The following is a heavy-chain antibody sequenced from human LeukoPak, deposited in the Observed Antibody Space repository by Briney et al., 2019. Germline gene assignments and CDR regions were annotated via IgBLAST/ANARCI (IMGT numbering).Heavy chain of an antibody. J-gene: IGHJ4*02. Sequence: ASVKVSCKASGYTFTSYGISWVRQAPGQGLEWLGWISAYNGNTNYAQKLQGRVTMTTDTSTSTAYMELRSLRSDDTAVYYCARDLRDGSGSYLVSYWGQGTLVTVSS. CDR2: ISAYNGNT. CDR1: GYTFTSYG. D-gene: IGHD3-10*01. CDR3: ARDLRDGSGSYLVSY. V-gene: IGHV1-18*01.